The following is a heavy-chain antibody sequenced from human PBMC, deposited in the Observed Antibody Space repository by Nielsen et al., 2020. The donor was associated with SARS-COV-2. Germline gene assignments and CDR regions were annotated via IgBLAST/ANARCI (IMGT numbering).Heavy chain of an antibody. J-gene: IGHJ6*02. CDR3: ARVSLNADYYYGMDV. Sequence: GGSLRLSCEVSGFMFSNYWMTWVRQAPGKGLEWVANINEDGGDKYYVDSVKGRFTISRDNAKNSVYLQMNSLRAEDTAVYYCARVSLNADYYYGMDVWGQGTTVTVS. CDR1: GFMFSNYW. V-gene: IGHV3-7*01. D-gene: IGHD2-15*01. CDR2: INEDGGDK.